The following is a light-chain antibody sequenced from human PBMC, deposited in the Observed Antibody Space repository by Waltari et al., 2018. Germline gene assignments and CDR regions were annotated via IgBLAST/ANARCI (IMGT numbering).Light chain of an antibody. CDR1: QSVSSY. V-gene: IGKV3-11*01. CDR2: DAS. Sequence: EIVLTQSPATLSLSPGERATLSCRASQSVSSYLAWYQQKPGQAPRPLIYDASNRATGIPARFSGSGSGTDFTLTISSLEPEDFVVYYCQQRSNWPLTFGPGTKVDIK. CDR3: QQRSNWPLT. J-gene: IGKJ3*01.